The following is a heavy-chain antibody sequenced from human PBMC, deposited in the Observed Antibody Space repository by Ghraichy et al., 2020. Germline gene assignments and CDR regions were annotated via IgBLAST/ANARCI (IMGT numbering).Heavy chain of an antibody. CDR1: GFTFSIYA. CDR3: ARQNDYRSSPYFDY. CDR2: ISYDGTIK. D-gene: IGHD4-11*01. V-gene: IGHV3-30*04. Sequence: GESLNISCAASGFTFSIYAMDWVRQAPGKGLEWLAVISYDGTIKYYADSVRGRFTISRDNSKNTLYLQLNSLRSEDTAVYYCARQNDYRSSPYFDYWGQGPLVTVSS. J-gene: IGHJ4*02.